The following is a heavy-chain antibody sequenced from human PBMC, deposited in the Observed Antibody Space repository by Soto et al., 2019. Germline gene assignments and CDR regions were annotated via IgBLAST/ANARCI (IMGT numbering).Heavy chain of an antibody. Sequence: SEILSLTCTVSGGSISSSSYYWGWIRQPPGKGLEWIGSIYYSGSTYYNPSLKSRVTISVDTSKNQFSLKVSSVIAADTAVYYCARHKSDSSAGMDVWGQGTTVTVSS. CDR1: GGSISSSSYY. CDR3: ARHKSDSSAGMDV. D-gene: IGHD6-19*01. J-gene: IGHJ6*02. V-gene: IGHV4-39*01. CDR2: IYYSGST.